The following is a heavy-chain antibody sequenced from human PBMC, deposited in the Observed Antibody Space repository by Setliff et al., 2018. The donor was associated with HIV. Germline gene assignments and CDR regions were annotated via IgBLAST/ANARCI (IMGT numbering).Heavy chain of an antibody. V-gene: IGHV4-59*08. CDR3: GRLSDTAMASFDS. CDR2: IYKSGST. J-gene: IGHJ4*02. CDR1: GGSISTSH. Sequence: LSLTCSVSGGSISTSHWSWIRQPPGKGLEWIGYIYKSGSTNYNASLKSRVTISADTSKNQFSLKLRSVTAAGTAVYYCGRLSDTAMASFDSWGQGTLVTVPQ. D-gene: IGHD5-18*01.